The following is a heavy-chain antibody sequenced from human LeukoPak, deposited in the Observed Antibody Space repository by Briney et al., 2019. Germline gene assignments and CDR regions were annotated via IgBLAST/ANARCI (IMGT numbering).Heavy chain of an antibody. CDR3: ARDYQAGGDY. Sequence: ASVKVSCKASGYTFTGYYIHWVRQTPGQGLEWMGWINLNSGNPNYAQKFQGRVTITRDTSINTVYMELSRLRSDEPAVFYCARDYQAGGDYWGQGTLV. J-gene: IGHJ4*02. CDR1: GYTFTGYY. V-gene: IGHV1-2*02. CDR2: INLNSGNP. D-gene: IGHD3-16*01.